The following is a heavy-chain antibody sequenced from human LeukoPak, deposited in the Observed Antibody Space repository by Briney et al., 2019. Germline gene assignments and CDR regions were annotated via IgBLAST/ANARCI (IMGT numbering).Heavy chain of an antibody. V-gene: IGHV1-2*02. CDR2: INPNSGGT. J-gene: IGHJ4*02. Sequence: GASVKVSCKASGYTFTGYYMHWVRQAPGQGLEWMGWINPNSGGTNYAQKFQGRVTITRDTSISTAYMELSRLRSEDTALYYCARFPVAAYYFDYWGQGTLVTVSS. CDR1: GYTFTGYY. D-gene: IGHD6-19*01. CDR3: ARFPVAAYYFDY.